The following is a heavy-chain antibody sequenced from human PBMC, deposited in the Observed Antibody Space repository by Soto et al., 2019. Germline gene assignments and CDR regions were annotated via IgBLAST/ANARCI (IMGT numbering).Heavy chain of an antibody. Sequence: SPTLSLTCAISGDSVSSNSAAWNWIRQSPSRGLEWLGRTYYRSKWYNDYAVSVKSRITINPDTSKNQFSLQLNSVTPEDTAVYYCARDGDRIAVAGAIFDYWGQGTLVTVSS. CDR3: ARDGDRIAVAGAIFDY. D-gene: IGHD6-19*01. CDR2: TYYRSKWYN. V-gene: IGHV6-1*01. J-gene: IGHJ4*02. CDR1: GDSVSSNSAA.